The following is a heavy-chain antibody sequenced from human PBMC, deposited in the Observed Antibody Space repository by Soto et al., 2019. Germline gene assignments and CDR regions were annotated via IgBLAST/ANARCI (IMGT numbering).Heavy chain of an antibody. J-gene: IGHJ5*02. CDR1: GGSFSGYY. V-gene: IGHV4-34*01. D-gene: IGHD3-10*01. Sequence: LSLTCAVYGGSFSGYYWSWIRQPPVKGLEWIGEINHSGSTNYNPPLKSRVTISVDTSKNQFSLKLSSVTAADTAVYYCARGGEITMVRGVINNWFDPWGQGTLVTVSS. CDR3: ARGGEITMVRGVINNWFDP. CDR2: INHSGST.